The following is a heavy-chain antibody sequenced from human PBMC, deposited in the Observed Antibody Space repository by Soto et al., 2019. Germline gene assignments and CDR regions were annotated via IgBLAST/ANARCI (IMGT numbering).Heavy chain of an antibody. CDR3: ASTGIAAAHDY. Sequence: VQLVQSGAEVKKPGASVKVSCKASGYTFTSYGISWVRQAPGQGRECMGWISAYNGNTNYAQKLQGRVTMTTDKSTSTAYMELRSLRSDATAVYYCASTGIAAAHDYWGQGTLVTVSS. CDR1: GYTFTSYG. D-gene: IGHD6-13*01. CDR2: ISAYNGNT. V-gene: IGHV1-18*01. J-gene: IGHJ4*02.